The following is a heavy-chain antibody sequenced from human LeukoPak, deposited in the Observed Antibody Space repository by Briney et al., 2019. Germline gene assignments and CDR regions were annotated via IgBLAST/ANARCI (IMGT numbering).Heavy chain of an antibody. CDR2: MNPNSGNT. V-gene: IGHV1-8*01. CDR3: ARDGGAAAGSSSYYYMDV. CDR1: GYTFTSYD. Sequence: ASVKVPCKASGYTFTSYDINWVRQATGQGLEWMGWMNPNSGNTGYAQKFQGRVTMTRNTSISTAYMELSRLRSDDTAVYYCARDGGAAAGSSSYYYMDVWGKGTTVTVSS. D-gene: IGHD6-13*01. J-gene: IGHJ6*03.